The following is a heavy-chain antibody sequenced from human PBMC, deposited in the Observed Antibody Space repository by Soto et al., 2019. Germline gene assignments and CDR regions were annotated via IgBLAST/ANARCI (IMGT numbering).Heavy chain of an antibody. Sequence: GGSLRLSCAASGYTFSSDAMSWVRQAPGKGLEWVSAISGSGGSTYYADSVKGRFTISRDNSKNTLYLQMNSLRAEDTAVYYCAKDVSGYSSSPTGYWGQGTLVTVSS. CDR3: AKDVSGYSSSPTGY. V-gene: IGHV3-23*01. CDR1: GYTFSSDA. J-gene: IGHJ4*02. D-gene: IGHD6-13*01. CDR2: ISGSGGST.